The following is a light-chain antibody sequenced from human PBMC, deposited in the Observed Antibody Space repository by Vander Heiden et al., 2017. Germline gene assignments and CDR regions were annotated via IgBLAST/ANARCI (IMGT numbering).Light chain of an antibody. Sequence: VCITCRASQAIGSSLAWYQQRPGKAPNLLIYDASILQSGVPPRFSGSGSGTDFALTISSLQPEDFATYYCQQANSFPFTFGHGSRVDIK. J-gene: IGKJ3*01. CDR3: QQANSFPFT. V-gene: IGKV1-12*02. CDR2: DAS. CDR1: QAIGSS.